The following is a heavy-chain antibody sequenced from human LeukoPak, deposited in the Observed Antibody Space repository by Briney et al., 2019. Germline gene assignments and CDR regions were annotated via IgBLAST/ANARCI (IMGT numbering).Heavy chain of an antibody. CDR3: ARGYGDKDWYFDL. CDR1: GGSIGSFY. D-gene: IGHD4-17*01. CDR2: IYYSGST. V-gene: IGHV4-30-4*01. Sequence: SETLSLTCTVSGGSIGSFYWSWIRQPPGKGLEWIGYIYYSGSTYYNPSLKSRVTISVDTSKNQFSLKLSSVTAADTAVYYCARGYGDKDWYFDLWGRGTLVTVSS. J-gene: IGHJ2*01.